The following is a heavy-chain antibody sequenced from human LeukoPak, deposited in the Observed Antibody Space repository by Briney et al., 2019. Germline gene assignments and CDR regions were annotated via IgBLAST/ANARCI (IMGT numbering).Heavy chain of an antibody. D-gene: IGHD3-16*01. J-gene: IGHJ6*03. CDR1: GGSLSSFY. CDR2: VDTSGDT. CDR3: ARGLGGASYYMDV. V-gene: IGHV4-4*07. Sequence: SETLSLTCTVSGGSLSSFYWSWVRQPAGKGPEWIGRVDTSGDTHYNPSLKSRATMSLDTSKKQLSLKLNSVAVADTAVYYCARGLGGASYYMDVWGKGTTVTVSS.